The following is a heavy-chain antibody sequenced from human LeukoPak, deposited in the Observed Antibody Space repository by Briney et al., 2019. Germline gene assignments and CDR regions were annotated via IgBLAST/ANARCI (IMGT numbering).Heavy chain of an antibody. CDR2: IKQDGSEQ. D-gene: IGHD6-19*01. CDR1: GLTFGTCW. V-gene: IGHV3-7*01. Sequence: GGSLRLSCAASGLTFGTCWMSWVRQAPGKGLEGVANIKQDGSEQNYVDSVKGRFTISRDNAKNSLCLQMNSLRAEDTAVYYCARNQGSGWSHIDYWGQGTLVTVSS. CDR3: ARNQGSGWSHIDY. J-gene: IGHJ4*02.